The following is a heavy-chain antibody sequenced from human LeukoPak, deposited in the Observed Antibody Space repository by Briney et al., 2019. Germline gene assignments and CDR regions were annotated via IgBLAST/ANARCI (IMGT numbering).Heavy chain of an antibody. J-gene: IGHJ4*02. Sequence: GESLKISCKGSGYRFTSNWIGWVRQIPGKGLEWMGSIYGGDSDTGYSPSFQGQVTISADKSISTAYLQWSSLKASDTAMYYCARGDYFDCWGQGTLVTVSS. CDR3: ARGDYFDC. CDR2: IYGGDSDT. V-gene: IGHV5-51*01. CDR1: GYRFTSNW.